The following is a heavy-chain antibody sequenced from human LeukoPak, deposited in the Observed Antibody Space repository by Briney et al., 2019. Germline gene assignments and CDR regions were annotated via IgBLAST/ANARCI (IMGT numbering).Heavy chain of an antibody. J-gene: IGHJ5*02. D-gene: IGHD6-19*01. CDR3: AKDRFGYSVGWFFDP. V-gene: IGHV3-23*01. CDR1: GFTFNNYA. Sequence: HPGGSLRLSCAASGFTFNNYAMNWVRQAPGKGLEWVSGITGSSGGTYYADSVKGRFTISRDSSKNTVYLQMKSLRVEDTAVYYCAKDRFGYSVGWFFDPRGQGSLVTVSS. CDR2: ITGSSGGT.